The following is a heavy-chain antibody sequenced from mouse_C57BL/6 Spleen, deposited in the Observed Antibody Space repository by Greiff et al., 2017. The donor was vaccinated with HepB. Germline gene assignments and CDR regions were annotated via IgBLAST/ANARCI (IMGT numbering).Heavy chain of an antibody. J-gene: IGHJ4*01. CDR3: ASYYYGSSYAMDY. D-gene: IGHD1-1*01. CDR2: IDPANGNT. CDR1: GFNIKNTY. V-gene: IGHV14-3*01. Sequence: VQLQQSVAELVRPGASVKLSCTASGFNIKNTYMHWVKQRPEQGLEWIGRIDPANGNTKYAPKFQGKATITAYTTSNTAYLQLSSLTSEDTAIYYCASYYYGSSYAMDYWGQGTSVTVSS.